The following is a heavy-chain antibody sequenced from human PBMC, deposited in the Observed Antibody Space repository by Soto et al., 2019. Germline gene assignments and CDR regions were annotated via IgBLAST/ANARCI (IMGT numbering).Heavy chain of an antibody. CDR2: IYSGGIS. CDR1: GFIVSDNY. J-gene: IGHJ4*02. D-gene: IGHD6-13*01. V-gene: IGHV3-66*01. Sequence: HPGGSLRLSCAASGFIVSDNYMSWVRQAPGKGLEWISVIYSGGISDYADSVRGRFTISRDNSKNTLHLQMNNLRAEDTALYYCVRDRGAAAGYWGQGTQVTVSS. CDR3: VRDRGAAAGY.